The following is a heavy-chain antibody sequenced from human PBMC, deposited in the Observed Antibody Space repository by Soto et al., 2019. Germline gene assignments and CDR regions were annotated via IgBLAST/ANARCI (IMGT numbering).Heavy chain of an antibody. CDR1: GGSISSGGYS. Sequence: QLQLQESGSGLVKPSQTLSLTCAVSGGSISSGGYSWSWIRQPPGKGLEWIGYIYHSGSTYYNPYLKIQVTISVDRSQIQFSLKLSAVTAADTAVYYCARSLVVVPATSGYWGQGTLVTVSS. J-gene: IGHJ4*02. D-gene: IGHD2-15*01. CDR3: ARSLVVVPATSGY. CDR2: IYHSGST. V-gene: IGHV4-30-2*01.